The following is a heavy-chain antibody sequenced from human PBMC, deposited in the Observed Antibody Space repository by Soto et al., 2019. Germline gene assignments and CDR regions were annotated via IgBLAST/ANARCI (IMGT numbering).Heavy chain of an antibody. J-gene: IGHJ6*03. CDR3: ARLSVAAGYCTNGVCPGGPVSYMDV. D-gene: IGHD2-8*01. V-gene: IGHV3-33*01. CDR1: GFTFSSYG. Sequence: GGSLRLSCAASGFTFSSYGMHWVRQAPGKGLEWVAVIWYDGSNKYYADSVKGRFTISGANSKNTLYLQMNSLRAEATAGYYCARLSVAAGYCTNGVCPGGPVSYMDVWGKGTTVTVSS. CDR2: IWYDGSNK.